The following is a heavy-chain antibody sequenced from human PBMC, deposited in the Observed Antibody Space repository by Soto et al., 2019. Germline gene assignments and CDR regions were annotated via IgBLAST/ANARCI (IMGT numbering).Heavy chain of an antibody. CDR2: ISSSGSVI. D-gene: IGHD4-17*01. Sequence: PGGSLRLSCAASGFTFSSYEMNWVRQAPGKGLEWVSYISSSGSVIYYADSVKGRFTISRDNAKNSLYLQMNSLTAEDTAIYYCARASYGEYVRGYYGMDVWGQGTTVTVSS. V-gene: IGHV3-48*03. CDR3: ARASYGEYVRGYYGMDV. CDR1: GFTFSSYE. J-gene: IGHJ6*02.